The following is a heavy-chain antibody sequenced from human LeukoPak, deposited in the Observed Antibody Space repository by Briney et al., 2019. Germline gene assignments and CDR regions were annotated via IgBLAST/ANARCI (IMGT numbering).Heavy chain of an antibody. CDR1: GGSISSFY. V-gene: IGHV4-59*08. CDR2: IYNSESP. J-gene: IGHJ4*02. D-gene: IGHD2-15*01. Sequence: PSETLSLTCTVSGGSISSFYWSWIRQPPGKGLEWIGYIYNSESPNYNPSLKSRATISVDTSKNQFSLKLSSVTAADTAFYYCARHELGYCSGGRCPYWLDYWGQGTLVTVSS. CDR3: ARHELGYCSGGRCPYWLDY.